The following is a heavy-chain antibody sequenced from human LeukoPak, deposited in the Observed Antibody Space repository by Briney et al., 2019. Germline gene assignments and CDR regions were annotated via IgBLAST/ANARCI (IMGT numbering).Heavy chain of an antibody. D-gene: IGHD6-13*01. Sequence: GGSLRLSCAASGFTFSSYWMTWVRQAPGKGLEWVPNIKQDGSEAYYVDSVKGRFTVSRDNAKNSLYLQMNSLRAEDMALYYCAKGSFPGSGIAAYFDYWGQGTLVTVSS. J-gene: IGHJ4*02. V-gene: IGHV3-7*03. CDR2: IKQDGSEA. CDR3: AKGSFPGSGIAAYFDY. CDR1: GFTFSSYW.